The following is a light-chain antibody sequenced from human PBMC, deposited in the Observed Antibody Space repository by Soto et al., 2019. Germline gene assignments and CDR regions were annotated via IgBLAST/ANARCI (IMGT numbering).Light chain of an antibody. CDR2: EVS. CDR3: SSYTSSSTLYV. V-gene: IGLV2-14*01. Sequence: QSALTQPGSVSGSPGQSITISCTGTSSDVGGYNYVSWYQQHPGKAPKLMIFEVSSRPSGVSYRFSGSKSGNTASLTISGLQAEDEADYYCSSYTSSSTLYVFGSGTKLTVL. CDR1: SSDVGGYNY. J-gene: IGLJ1*01.